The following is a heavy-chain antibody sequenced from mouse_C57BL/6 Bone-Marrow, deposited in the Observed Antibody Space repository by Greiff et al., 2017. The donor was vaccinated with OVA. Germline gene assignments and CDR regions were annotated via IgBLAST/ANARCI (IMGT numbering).Heavy chain of an antibody. J-gene: IGHJ3*01. Sequence: EVQLQQSGAELVRPGASVKLSCTASGFNIKDYYMHWVKQRPEQGLEWIGRIDPEDGDTEYAPKFQGKATMTADTSSNTAYLQLSSLTSEDTAVYCCTTSYYSYWVPFAYWGQGTLVTVSA. CDR3: TTSYYSYWVPFAY. CDR1: GFNIKDYY. CDR2: IDPEDGDT. D-gene: IGHD2-12*01. V-gene: IGHV14-1*01.